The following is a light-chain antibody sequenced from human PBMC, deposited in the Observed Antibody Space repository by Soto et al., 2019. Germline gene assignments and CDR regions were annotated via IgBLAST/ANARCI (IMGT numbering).Light chain of an antibody. CDR3: QHYDASQWT. V-gene: IGKV3-20*01. J-gene: IGKJ1*01. CDR2: GAF. CDR1: QTIRSTY. Sequence: EIVLTQSPGTLSLSPGDRVTLSCRASQTIRSTYLAWHQQKPGQPPRLLISGAFSRATGIPDRFRGSGSGTDFTLTISRLEPEDFAVYYCQHYDASQWTFGQGTRVEIK.